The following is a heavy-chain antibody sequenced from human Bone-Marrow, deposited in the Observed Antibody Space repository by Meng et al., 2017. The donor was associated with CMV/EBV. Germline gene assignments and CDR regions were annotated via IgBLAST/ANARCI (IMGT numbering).Heavy chain of an antibody. CDR2: ISYDGSNK. CDR3: ARARWYRNYFDY. V-gene: IGHV3-30*19. CDR1: GFGAYG. D-gene: IGHD6-13*01. J-gene: IGHJ4*02. Sequence: GESLKISCAASGFGAYGMHWVRQAPGKGLEWVAVISYDGSNKYYADSVKGRFTISRDNSKNTLYLQMNSLRAEDTAVYYCARARWYRNYFDYWGQGTLVTVYS.